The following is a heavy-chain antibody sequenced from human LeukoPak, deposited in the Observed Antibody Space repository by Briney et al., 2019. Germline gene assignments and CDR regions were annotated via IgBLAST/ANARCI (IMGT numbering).Heavy chain of an antibody. CDR3: ARGIEVGSGYMDV. J-gene: IGHJ6*03. Sequence: PGGSLRLSCAASGFTFSSYWMSWVRQAPGKGLEWVSVTYSGGSTYYADSVKGRFTISRDNSKNTLYLQMNSLRAEDTAVYYCARGIEVGSGYMDVWGKGTTVTISS. CDR2: TYSGGST. V-gene: IGHV3-66*01. D-gene: IGHD3-22*01. CDR1: GFTFSSYW.